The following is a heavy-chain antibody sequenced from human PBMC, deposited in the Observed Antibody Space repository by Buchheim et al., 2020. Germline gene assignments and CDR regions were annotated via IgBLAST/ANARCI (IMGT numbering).Heavy chain of an antibody. CDR1: GGSISSGGYY. Sequence: QVQLQESGPGLVKPSQTLSLTCTVSGGSISSGGYYWSWIRQHPGKGLEWIGYIYYSGSTYYNPSLKSRVTISVDTSKNQFSLKLSSVTAADTAVYYCARAVSTYDSSSYYSPKGRHYYYYGMDVWGQGTT. J-gene: IGHJ6*02. V-gene: IGHV4-31*03. CDR2: IYYSGST. CDR3: ARAVSTYDSSSYYSPKGRHYYYYGMDV. D-gene: IGHD3-22*01.